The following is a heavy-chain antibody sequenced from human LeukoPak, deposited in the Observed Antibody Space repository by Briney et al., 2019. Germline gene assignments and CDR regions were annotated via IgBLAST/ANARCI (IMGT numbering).Heavy chain of an antibody. J-gene: IGHJ4*02. D-gene: IGHD5-12*01. CDR1: GGSISSHY. CDR3: ARESYDSFDY. Sequence: SETLSLTCTVSGGSISSHYWSWLRQPPGKGLEWIGYIYYSGSTNYNPSLKSRVTISVDTSKNQFSLKLSSVTAADTAVYYCARESYDSFDYWGQGILVTVSS. CDR2: IYYSGST. V-gene: IGHV4-59*11.